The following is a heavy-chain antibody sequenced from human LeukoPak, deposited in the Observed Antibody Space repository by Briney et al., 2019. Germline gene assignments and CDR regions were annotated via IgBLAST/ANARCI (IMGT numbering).Heavy chain of an antibody. J-gene: IGHJ6*02. V-gene: IGHV4-59*01. CDR2: IYYSGST. CDR3: ARDLGGGSFQPFYYYGMDV. D-gene: IGHD2-15*01. CDR1: GGSISSYY. Sequence: SETLSLTCTVSGGSISSYYWSWIRQPPGKGLEWIGYIYYSGSTNYNPSLKSRVTISVDTSKNQFSLKLSSVTAADTAVYYCARDLGGGSFQPFYYYGMDVWGQGTTATVSS.